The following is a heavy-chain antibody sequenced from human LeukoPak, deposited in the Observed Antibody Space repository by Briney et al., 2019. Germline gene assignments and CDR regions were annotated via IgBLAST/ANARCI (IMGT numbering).Heavy chain of an antibody. D-gene: IGHD3-22*01. CDR2: IYWDDDK. Sequence: SGPTLVNPTQTLTLTCTFSGFSLSTIGVSVGWIRQPPGKALEWLTVIYWDDDKRYSPSLKSRLTITKDTSKNQVVLTMTNMDPVDTATYYCAHLPPPEGKSGYYFFDYWGQGILVTVSS. CDR3: AHLPPPEGKSGYYFFDY. J-gene: IGHJ4*02. V-gene: IGHV2-5*02. CDR1: GFSLSTIGVS.